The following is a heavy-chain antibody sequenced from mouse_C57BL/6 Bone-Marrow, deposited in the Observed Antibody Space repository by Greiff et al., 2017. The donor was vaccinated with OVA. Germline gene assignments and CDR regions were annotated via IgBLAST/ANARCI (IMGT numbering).Heavy chain of an antibody. V-gene: IGHV3-6*01. D-gene: IGHD1-1*01. CDR3: ARGAITTVVATDFDY. CDR2: ISYDGSN. CDR1: GYSITSGYY. J-gene: IGHJ2*01. Sequence: ESGPGLVKPSQSLSLTCSVTGYSITSGYYWNWIRQFPGNKLEWMGYISYDGSNNYNPSLKNRISITRDTSKNQFFLKLNSVTTEDTATYYCARGAITTVVATDFDYWGQGTTLTVSS.